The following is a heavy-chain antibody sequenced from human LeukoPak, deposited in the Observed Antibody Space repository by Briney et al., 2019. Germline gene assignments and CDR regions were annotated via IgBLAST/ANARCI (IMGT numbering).Heavy chain of an antibody. Sequence: GGSLRLSCAASAFTFNDYSMNWVRQAPGKGLEWVSSIGRSGNYIYHADSVKGRFTISRDNAKNSLYLQMSSLRAEDTAVYYCARQAGPYYMDVWGKGTTVTVSS. CDR3: ARQAGPYYMDV. J-gene: IGHJ6*03. V-gene: IGHV3-21*01. D-gene: IGHD6-13*01. CDR1: AFTFNDYS. CDR2: IGRSGNYI.